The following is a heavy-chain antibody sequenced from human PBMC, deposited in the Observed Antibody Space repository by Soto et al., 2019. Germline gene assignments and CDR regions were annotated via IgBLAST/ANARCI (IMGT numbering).Heavy chain of an antibody. CDR3: AASGGILTGYYTWYFDL. V-gene: IGHV1-2*02. D-gene: IGHD3-9*01. J-gene: IGHJ2*01. CDR1: GYTFTGYY. CDR2: INPNSGGT. Sequence: QVQLVQSGAEVKKPGASVKVSCKASGYTFTGYYMHWVRQAPGQGLEWMGWINPNSGGTNYAQKFQGRVTMTRDTSISTAYMELSRLRSDETVVYNCAASGGILTGYYTWYFDLWGRGTLVTVSS.